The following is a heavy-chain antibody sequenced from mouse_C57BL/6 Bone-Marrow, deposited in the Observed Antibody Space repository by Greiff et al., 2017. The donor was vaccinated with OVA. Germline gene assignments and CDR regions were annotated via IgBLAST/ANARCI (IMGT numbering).Heavy chain of an antibody. CDR2: IYPGSGST. CDR3: ARWGNWDFDY. CDR1: GYTFTSYW. J-gene: IGHJ2*01. Sequence: QVQLQQPGAELVKPGASVKMSCKASGYTFTSYWITWVKQRPGQGLEWIGDIYPGSGSTNYNEKFKSKATLTADKSSSTAYMELRSLTSEDSAVYFCARWGNWDFDYWGQGTTLTVSS. V-gene: IGHV1-55*01.